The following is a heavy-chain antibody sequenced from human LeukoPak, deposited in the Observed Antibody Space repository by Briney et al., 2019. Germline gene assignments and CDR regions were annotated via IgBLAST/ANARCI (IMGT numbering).Heavy chain of an antibody. D-gene: IGHD1-14*01. Sequence: GASVKVSCKASGYTFTSYGISWVRQAPGQGLEWMGWISAYNGNTNYAQKLQGRDTMTTDTSTSTAYMELRSLRSNDRAVYYCARDIKRSRARWENLGFDPWGQGTLVTVSS. J-gene: IGHJ5*02. V-gene: IGHV1-18*01. CDR2: ISAYNGNT. CDR1: GYTFTSYG. CDR3: ARDIKRSRARWENLGFDP.